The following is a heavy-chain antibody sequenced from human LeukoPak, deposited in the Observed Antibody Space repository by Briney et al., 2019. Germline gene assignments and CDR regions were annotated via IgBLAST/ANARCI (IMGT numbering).Heavy chain of an antibody. J-gene: IGHJ4*02. D-gene: IGHD3-3*01. Sequence: EASVKVSCKASGYTFTGYYMHWVRQAPGQGLEWMGIINPSGGSTSYAQKFQGRVTMTRDTSTSTVYMELSSLRSEDTAVYYCARDFRATYYDFWSGYLYYFDYWGQGTLVTVSS. CDR1: GYTFTGYY. V-gene: IGHV1-46*01. CDR2: INPSGGST. CDR3: ARDFRATYYDFWSGYLYYFDY.